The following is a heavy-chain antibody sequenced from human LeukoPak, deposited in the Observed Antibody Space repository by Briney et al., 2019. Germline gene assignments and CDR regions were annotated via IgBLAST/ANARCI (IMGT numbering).Heavy chain of an antibody. D-gene: IGHD3-16*01. CDR1: GASVSRNW. Sequence: PSGTLSLTCTVSGASVSRNWWRWVRQPPGKGLEWIGEIHHSGGTKYNPSLKSRVTMSLDNSNNHFSLKLSSGTAADTAVYYCARDRGEYGYAYDYWGQGTLVTVSS. CDR3: ARDRGEYGYAYDY. V-gene: IGHV4-4*02. J-gene: IGHJ4*02. CDR2: IHHSGGT.